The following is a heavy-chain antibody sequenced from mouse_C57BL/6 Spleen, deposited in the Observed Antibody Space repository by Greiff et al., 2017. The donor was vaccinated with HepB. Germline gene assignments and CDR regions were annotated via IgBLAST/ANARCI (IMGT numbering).Heavy chain of an antibody. J-gene: IGHJ1*03. CDR2: IDPSDSET. D-gene: IGHD1-1*01. CDR3: ARRPHYYGSSYWYFDV. V-gene: IGHV1-52*01. Sequence: QVQLKQPGAELVRPGSSVKLSCKASGYTFTSYWMHWVKQRPIQGLEWIGNIDPSDSETHYNQKFKDKATLTVDKSSSTAYMQLSSLTSEDSAVYYCARRPHYYGSSYWYFDVWGTGTTVTVSS. CDR1: GYTFTSYW.